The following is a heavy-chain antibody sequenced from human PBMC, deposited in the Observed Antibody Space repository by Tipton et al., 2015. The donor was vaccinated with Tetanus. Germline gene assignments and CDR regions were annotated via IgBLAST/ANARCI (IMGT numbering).Heavy chain of an antibody. CDR3: ARLGSARPDVWDYFDY. D-gene: IGHD6-6*01. J-gene: IGHJ4*02. CDR2: IYPGDSDT. V-gene: IGHV5-51*01. CDR1: GYSFTSYW. Sequence: QLVQSGAEVKKPGESLKISCKGSGYSFTSYWIGWVRQMPGKGLEWMGIIYPGDSDTRYSTSFQGQVTISADKSISTAYLQWSSLKASDTAMYYCARLGSARPDVWDYFDYWGQGTLVTVSS.